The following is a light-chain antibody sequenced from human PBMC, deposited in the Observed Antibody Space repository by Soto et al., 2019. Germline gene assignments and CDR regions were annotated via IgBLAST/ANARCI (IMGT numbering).Light chain of an antibody. Sequence: QSVLTQPPSASGTPGQRVTISCSGSSSNIGSNYVYWYQQLPGTAPKLLIYRNNQRPSGVPDRFSGSKSGTSASLDISGLRSEDEADHYCAVWDDSLSGWVFGGGTKVTVL. CDR2: RNN. CDR3: AVWDDSLSGWV. J-gene: IGLJ3*02. V-gene: IGLV1-47*01. CDR1: SSNIGSNY.